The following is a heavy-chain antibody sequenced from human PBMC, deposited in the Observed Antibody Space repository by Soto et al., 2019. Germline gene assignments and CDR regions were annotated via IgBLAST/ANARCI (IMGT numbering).Heavy chain of an antibody. CDR1: GFTFSSYA. V-gene: IGHV3-23*01. J-gene: IGHJ4*02. Sequence: GGSLRLSCAASGFTFSSYAMSWVRQAPGKGLEWVSAISGSGGSTYYADSVKGRFTITRDNSKNTLYLQMNSLRAEDTAVYYCAKGRSPYYDILTGYFDYWGQGTLVTVSS. CDR3: AKGRSPYYDILTGYFDY. D-gene: IGHD3-9*01. CDR2: ISGSGGST.